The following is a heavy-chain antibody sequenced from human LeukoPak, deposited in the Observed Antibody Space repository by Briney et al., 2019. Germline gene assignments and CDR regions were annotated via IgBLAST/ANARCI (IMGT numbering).Heavy chain of an antibody. CDR3: ARDPPYDTSGYYFDY. V-gene: IGHV1-46*01. CDR1: GYTFTSYY. Sequence: ASVKVSCKASGYTFTSYYMHWVRQAPGQGLEWMGIINPSGGSTSYAQKFQGRVTMTRDMSTSTVYMELSSLRSEDTAVYYCARDPPYDTSGYYFDYRGQGTLVTVSS. J-gene: IGHJ4*02. CDR2: INPSGGST. D-gene: IGHD3-22*01.